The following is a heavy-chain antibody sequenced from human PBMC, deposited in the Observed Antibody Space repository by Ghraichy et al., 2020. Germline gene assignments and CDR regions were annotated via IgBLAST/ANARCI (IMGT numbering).Heavy chain of an antibody. V-gene: IGHV3-48*02. J-gene: IGHJ6*02. D-gene: IGHD2-21*01. CDR2: ITSSSSFI. Sequence: GGSLRLSCVGSGFTFGSYSMNWVRQSPGKGLEWVLYITSSSSFISYADSVKGRFIISRDNAQNSLFLQMNSLRDEDTGVYYCARGSTVVRFYYYAGMDVWGQGTTVTVSS. CDR1: GFTFGSYS. CDR3: ARGSTVVRFYYYAGMDV.